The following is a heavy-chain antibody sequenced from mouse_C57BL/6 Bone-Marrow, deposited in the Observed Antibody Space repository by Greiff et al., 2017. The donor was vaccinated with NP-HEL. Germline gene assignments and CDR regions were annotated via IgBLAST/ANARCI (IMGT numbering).Heavy chain of an antibody. V-gene: IGHV1-64*01. D-gene: IGHD1-1*01. CDR3: AREGLLRAGYWYFDV. CDR1: GYTFTSYW. CDR2: IHPTSGST. Sequence: VQLQQPGAELVKPGASVKLSCKASGYTFTSYWMHWVKQRPGQGLEWIGMIHPTSGSTNYNEKFKSKATLTVDKSSSTAYMQLSSLTSEDSAVYDWAREGLLRAGYWYFDVWGTGTTVTVSS. J-gene: IGHJ1*03.